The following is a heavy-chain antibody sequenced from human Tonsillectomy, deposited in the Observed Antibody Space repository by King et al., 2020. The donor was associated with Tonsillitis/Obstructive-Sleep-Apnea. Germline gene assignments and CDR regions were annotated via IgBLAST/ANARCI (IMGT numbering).Heavy chain of an antibody. J-gene: IGHJ4*02. V-gene: IGHV3-30*04. Sequence: VQLVESGGGVVQSGRSLRLSCAASEFTFNIYTMHWVRQAPGKGLEWVAVISYDGSNKYYADSVKGRFTISRDNSKNTLYLQMNILRAEDTAVYYCARDPTGYFDLSLVLTNFDYWGQGTLVTVSS. CDR2: ISYDGSNK. CDR1: EFTFNIYT. D-gene: IGHD3-9*01. CDR3: ARDPTGYFDLSLVLTNFDY.